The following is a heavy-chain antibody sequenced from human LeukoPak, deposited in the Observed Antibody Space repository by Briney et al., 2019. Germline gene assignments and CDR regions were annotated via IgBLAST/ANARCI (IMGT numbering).Heavy chain of an antibody. Sequence: PGGSLRLSCAASGFTFSSYAMSWVRQTPGKGLEWVSTISSAGDSTYHADSVKGRFTISRDNSTNTLYLQMNSLRAEDTAVYYCAKGHQVTFFDYWGQGTLVT. CDR3: AKGHQVTFFDY. J-gene: IGHJ4*02. CDR1: GFTFSSYA. V-gene: IGHV3-23*01. D-gene: IGHD5-18*01. CDR2: ISSAGDST.